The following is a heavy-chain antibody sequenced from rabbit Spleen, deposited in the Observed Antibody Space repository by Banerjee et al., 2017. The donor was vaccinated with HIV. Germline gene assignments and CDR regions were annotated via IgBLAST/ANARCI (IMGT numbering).Heavy chain of an antibody. V-gene: IGHV1S45*01. Sequence: QERLVESGGGLVKPGGSLKLSCTASGFSFSNNYVMCWVRQAPGKGLEWIACINTATGKAVYASWAKGQFTISKASSTTVTLHMTSLTAADTATYFCARNYVNVFDPWGQGTLVTVS. D-gene: IGHD1-1*01. CDR3: ARNYVNVFDP. J-gene: IGHJ2*01. CDR1: GFSFSNNYV. CDR2: INTATGKA.